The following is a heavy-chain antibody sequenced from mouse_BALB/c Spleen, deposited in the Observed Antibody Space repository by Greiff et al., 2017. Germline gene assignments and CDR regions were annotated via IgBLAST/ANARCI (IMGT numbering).Heavy chain of an antibody. D-gene: IGHD4-1*01. CDR3: AKHKAGTYYFDY. CDR2: ISNGGGST. CDR1: GFTFSSYT. V-gene: IGHV5-12-2*01. Sequence: EVQVVESGGGLVQPGGSLKLSCAASGFTFSSYTMSWVRQTPEKRLEWVAYISNGGGSTNYPDTVKGRFTISRDNAKNTLYLQMSSLKSEDTAMYYCAKHKAGTYYFDYWGQGTTLTVSS. J-gene: IGHJ2*01.